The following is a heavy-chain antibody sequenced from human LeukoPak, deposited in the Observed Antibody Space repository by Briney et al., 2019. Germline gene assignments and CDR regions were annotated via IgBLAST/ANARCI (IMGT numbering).Heavy chain of an antibody. CDR2: ISWNSGSI. D-gene: IGHD6-19*01. V-gene: IGHV3-9*01. CDR3: ATKQWLAPPPDS. CDR1: GFTFDDYA. Sequence: GGSLRLSCAASGFTFDDYAMHCVRQAPGKGLEWVSGISWNSGSIGYADSVKGRFTISRDNAKNSLYLQMNSLRAEDTALYYCATKQWLAPPPDSWGQGTPVTVSS. J-gene: IGHJ4*02.